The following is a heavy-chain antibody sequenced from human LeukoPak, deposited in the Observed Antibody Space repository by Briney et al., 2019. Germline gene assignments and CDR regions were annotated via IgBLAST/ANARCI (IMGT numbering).Heavy chain of an antibody. CDR2: IHYSGST. V-gene: IGHV4-59*01. CDR1: GGSITNYY. Sequence: PSETLSLTCTVSGGSITNYYWTWIRQPPGKGLEWIGYIHYSGSTNYNPSLKSRVTISVDTSKNRFSLKLSSVTAADTAVYYCARAPTVSSEPTEIDYWGQGTLVTVSS. J-gene: IGHJ4*02. D-gene: IGHD4-11*01. CDR3: ARAPTVSSEPTEIDY.